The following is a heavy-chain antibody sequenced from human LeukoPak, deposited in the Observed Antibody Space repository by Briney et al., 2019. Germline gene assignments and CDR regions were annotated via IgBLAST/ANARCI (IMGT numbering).Heavy chain of an antibody. CDR1: GFTFSSYA. CDR3: AKGVSYDFWSGCYMDV. CDR2: ISGSGGST. D-gene: IGHD3-3*01. Sequence: GGSLRLSCAASGFTFSSYAMSWVRQAPGKGLEWVSAISGSGGSTYYADSVKGRFTISRDNSKNTMYLQMNSLRAEDTAVYYCAKGVSYDFWSGCYMDVWGKGTTVTVSS. J-gene: IGHJ6*03. V-gene: IGHV3-23*01.